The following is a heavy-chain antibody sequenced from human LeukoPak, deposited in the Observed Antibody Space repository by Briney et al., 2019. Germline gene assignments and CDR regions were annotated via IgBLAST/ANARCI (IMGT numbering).Heavy chain of an antibody. V-gene: IGHV4-34*01. D-gene: IGHD2-15*01. CDR1: GGSLSGYY. J-gene: IGHJ6*03. CDR3: ARGSVGLQPKRARAYYMDV. Sequence: PSETLSLTCAVYGGSLSGYYWSWIRQPPGKGLEWIGEINHSGSTNYNPSLKSRVTISVDTSKNQFSLKLSSVTAADTAVYYCARGSVGLQPKRARAYYMDVWGKGTTVTVSS. CDR2: INHSGST.